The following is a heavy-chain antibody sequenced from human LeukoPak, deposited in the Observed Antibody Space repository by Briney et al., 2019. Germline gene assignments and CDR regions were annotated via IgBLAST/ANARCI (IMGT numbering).Heavy chain of an antibody. CDR3: ARGESSGIAAAGFDY. CDR2: IYYSGST. V-gene: IGHV4-59*01. D-gene: IGHD6-13*01. J-gene: IGHJ4*02. Sequence: PSETLSLTCTVSGGSISSYYWSWIRQPPGKGLEWIGHIYYSGSTNYNPSLKSRVTISVDTSKNQFSLKLSSVTAADTAVYYCARGESSGIAAAGFDYWGQGTLVTVSS. CDR1: GGSISSYY.